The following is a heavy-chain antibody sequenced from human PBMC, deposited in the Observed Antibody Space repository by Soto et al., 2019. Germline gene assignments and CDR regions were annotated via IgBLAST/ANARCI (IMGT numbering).Heavy chain of an antibody. V-gene: IGHV3-48*02. CDR2: ISSSSSTI. CDR3: AREYFAWSNWFDP. CDR1: GFTFSSYS. Sequence: EVQLVESGGGLVQPGGSLRLSCAASGFTFSSYSMNWVRQAPGKGLEWVSYISSSSSTIYYADSVKGRFTISRDNARNSLYLQMNSLRDEDTAVYYCAREYFAWSNWFDPWGQGTLVTVSS. D-gene: IGHD3-9*01. J-gene: IGHJ5*02.